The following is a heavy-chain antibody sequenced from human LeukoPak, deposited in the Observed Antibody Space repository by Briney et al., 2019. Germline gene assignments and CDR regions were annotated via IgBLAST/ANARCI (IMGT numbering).Heavy chain of an antibody. Sequence: SGGALRLSCAASGFTFWNYGMHWVRQTPGKGLERVAIISFDGSTKYYADSVRGRFTISRDNSKNTLFLQMNSLRTEDTAVYYCAKRPTIAAAGGGFYFDSWGQGTLVTVSS. CDR2: ISFDGSTK. CDR1: GFTFWNYG. J-gene: IGHJ4*02. D-gene: IGHD6-13*01. V-gene: IGHV3-30*18. CDR3: AKRPTIAAAGGGFYFDS.